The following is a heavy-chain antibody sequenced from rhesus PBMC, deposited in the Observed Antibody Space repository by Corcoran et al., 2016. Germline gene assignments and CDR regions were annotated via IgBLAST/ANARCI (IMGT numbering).Heavy chain of an antibody. CDR2: FNGSGGGT. V-gene: IGHV4-106*01. Sequence: QVQLQESGPGLVKPSETLSLTCAVSGGSISDDYYWSWIRQPPGKGLEWIGYFNGSGGGTNYNPSLKNRGPVLINPAKNQFSLKVSSVTAADTAVYYCAREYCTGSGCYAYYGLDSWGQGVVVTVSP. CDR3: AREYCTGSGCYAYYGLDS. J-gene: IGHJ6*01. CDR1: GGSISDDYY. D-gene: IGHD2-21*01.